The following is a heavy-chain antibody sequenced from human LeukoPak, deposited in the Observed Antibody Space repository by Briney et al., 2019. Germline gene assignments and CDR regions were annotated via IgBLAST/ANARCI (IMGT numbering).Heavy chain of an antibody. Sequence: AGGSLRLSCAASGFTLSDYYMNWVRQAPGKGLEWVSYISSTSSTMYYADSVKGRFTISRDNAKNSLHLQMNSLRDEDTAVYYCARVAQYCSSTSCFKGNDAFDIWGQGTRVTVSS. CDR1: GFTLSDYY. V-gene: IGHV3-48*02. CDR2: ISSTSSTM. D-gene: IGHD2-2*01. CDR3: ARVAQYCSSTSCFKGNDAFDI. J-gene: IGHJ3*02.